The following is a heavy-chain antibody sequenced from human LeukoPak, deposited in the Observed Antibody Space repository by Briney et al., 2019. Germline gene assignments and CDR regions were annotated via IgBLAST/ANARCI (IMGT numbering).Heavy chain of an antibody. Sequence: GESLKISCKGSGYLFTSYWIGWVRQVPGKGLEWVGIIYPGDSDTRYSPSFQGPVTISADKSISTAYLQWSSLKASDTAMYYCAVVPAAIRWFDPWGQGTLVTVSS. V-gene: IGHV5-51*01. J-gene: IGHJ5*02. CDR2: IYPGDSDT. CDR3: AVVPAAIRWFDP. D-gene: IGHD2-2*02. CDR1: GYLFTSYW.